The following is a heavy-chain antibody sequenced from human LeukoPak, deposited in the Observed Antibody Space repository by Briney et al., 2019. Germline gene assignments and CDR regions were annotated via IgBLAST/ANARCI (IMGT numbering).Heavy chain of an antibody. Sequence: GGSLRLSCAASGFTFSSYWMSWVRQAPEKGLEWVANIKQDGSEQYYVDSVRGRFTISRDNARNSLYLQMNSLRTDDTAVYYCARGDNTWYRRTVDYWGQGALVTVSS. D-gene: IGHD6-13*01. J-gene: IGHJ4*02. V-gene: IGHV3-7*01. CDR1: GFTFSSYW. CDR2: IKQDGSEQ. CDR3: ARGDNTWYRRTVDY.